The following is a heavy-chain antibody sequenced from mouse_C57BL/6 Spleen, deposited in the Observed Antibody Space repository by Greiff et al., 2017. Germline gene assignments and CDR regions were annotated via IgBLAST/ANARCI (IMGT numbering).Heavy chain of an antibody. D-gene: IGHD2-2*01. Sequence: EVKLMESGGDLVKPGGSLKLSCAASGFTFSSYGMSWVRQTPDKRLEWVATISSGGSYTYYPDSVKGRFTISRDNAKNTLYLQMSSLKSEDTAMYYCARGGYDYYAMDYWGQGTSVTVSS. CDR2: ISSGGSYT. V-gene: IGHV5-6*01. CDR1: GFTFSSYG. CDR3: ARGGYDYYAMDY. J-gene: IGHJ4*01.